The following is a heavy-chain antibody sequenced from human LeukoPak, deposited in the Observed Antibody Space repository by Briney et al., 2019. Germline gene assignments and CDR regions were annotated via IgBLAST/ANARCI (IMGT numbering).Heavy chain of an antibody. CDR1: GGSFSDYF. CDR3: ASTRYFHDTSGYYPVPFFDY. Sequence: SETLSLTCAVYGGSFSDYFWSWIRQPPGKGLEWIGYIYYSGITDYNPSLKSRVTISLDTSKKQFSLKLSSVTAADMAVYFCASTRYFHDTSGYYPVPFFDYWGQGTPVTVSS. V-gene: IGHV4-59*01. CDR2: IYYSGIT. D-gene: IGHD3-22*01. J-gene: IGHJ4*02.